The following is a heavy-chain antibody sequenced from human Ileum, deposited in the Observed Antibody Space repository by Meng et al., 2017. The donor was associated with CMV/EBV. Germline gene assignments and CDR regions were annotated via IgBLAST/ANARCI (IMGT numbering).Heavy chain of an antibody. CDR3: AKAGPTNWVDAFDI. CDR2: IYSGGSST. Sequence: GESLKISCAASGFTFSSYAMSWVRQAPGKGLEWVSVIYSGGSSTYYADSVKGRFTISRDNSKNTLYLQMNSLRAEDTAVYYCAKAGPTNWVDAFDIWGQGTMVTVSS. CDR1: GFTFSSYA. J-gene: IGHJ3*02. V-gene: IGHV3-23*03. D-gene: IGHD1-1*01.